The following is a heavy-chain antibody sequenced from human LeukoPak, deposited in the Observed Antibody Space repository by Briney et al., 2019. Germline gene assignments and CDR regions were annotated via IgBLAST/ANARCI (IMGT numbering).Heavy chain of an antibody. CDR1: GSTFSSYS. CDR3: ANWGAARNLLSFDY. V-gene: IGHV3-48*01. J-gene: IGHJ4*02. D-gene: IGHD6-6*01. CDR2: ISSINTI. Sequence: GGSLRLSCAVSGSTFSSYSMNWVRQPPGKGLEWVSYISSINTIYYADSVKGRFTISRDNSKNTLYLQVSSLRAEDTAIYYCANWGAARNLLSFDYWGQGTLVTVSS.